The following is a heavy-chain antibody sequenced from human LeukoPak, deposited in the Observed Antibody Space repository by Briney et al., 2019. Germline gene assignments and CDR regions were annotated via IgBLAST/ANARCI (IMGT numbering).Heavy chain of an antibody. J-gene: IGHJ4*02. CDR2: IIPIFGTA. Sequence: ASVKVSCKASGGTFSSYAISRVRQAPGQGLEWMGGIIPIFGTANYAQKFQGRVTITANESTSTAYMELSSLRSEDTAVYYCARAGYDSSGYYYYFDYWGQGTLVTVSS. V-gene: IGHV1-69*01. CDR3: ARAGYDSSGYYYYFDY. CDR1: GGTFSSYA. D-gene: IGHD3-22*01.